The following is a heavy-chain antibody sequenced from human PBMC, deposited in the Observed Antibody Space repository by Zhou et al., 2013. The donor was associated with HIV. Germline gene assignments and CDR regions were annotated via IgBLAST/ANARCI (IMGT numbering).Heavy chain of an antibody. D-gene: IGHD7-27*01. CDR3: AREPTGEYWYFDL. J-gene: IGHJ2*01. V-gene: IGHV1-69*05. CDR1: GGTFRGFA. Sequence: QVQLLQSGAHVKNLGSSVKVSCKASGGTFRGFAVSWVRQAPGEGLEWMGGIMSMYGTTKYSQKFQGRVTITTDESASTAYMELKSLRSEDTAVYYCAREPTGEYWYFDLWGRGTLVTVSS. CDR2: IMSMYGTT.